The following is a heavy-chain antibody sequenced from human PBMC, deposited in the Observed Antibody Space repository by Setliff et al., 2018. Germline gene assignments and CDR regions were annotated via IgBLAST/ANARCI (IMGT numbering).Heavy chain of an antibody. CDR2: INPSGGST. Sequence: ASVNVSCKASGYTFTSYYMHWVRQAPGQGLEWMGIINPSGGSTGYAQKFQGRVTMTRDTSTSTVYMELSSLRSEDTAVYYCARVFYYGRPFDIWGQGTMVTVSS. J-gene: IGHJ3*02. CDR3: ARVFYYGRPFDI. CDR1: GYTFTSYY. V-gene: IGHV1-46*01. D-gene: IGHD3-10*01.